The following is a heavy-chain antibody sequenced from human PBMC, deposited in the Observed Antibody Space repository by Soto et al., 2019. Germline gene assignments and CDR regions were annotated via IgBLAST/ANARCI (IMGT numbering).Heavy chain of an antibody. J-gene: IGHJ3*02. CDR2: IKGAGSKT. V-gene: IGHV3-7*05. Sequence: QLVESGGGLVQPGGSLRLSCASSGFTFSNYWMTWVRQAPGKGLELVANIKGAGSKTSYLDSVRGRFTVSRDNAKDSLYLQMNSLRAEATALYDGTRVVSPGSRGWYFDAFDIWGQGTMVTVSS. CDR1: GFTFSNYW. D-gene: IGHD3-10*01. CDR3: TRVVSPGSRGWYFDAFDI.